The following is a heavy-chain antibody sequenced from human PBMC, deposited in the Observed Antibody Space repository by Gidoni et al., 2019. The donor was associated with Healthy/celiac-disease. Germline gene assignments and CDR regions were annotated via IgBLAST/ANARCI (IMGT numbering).Heavy chain of an antibody. Sequence: QVQLVESGGGVVQPGRSLRLSCAASGFTFRSYGMHWVRPAPGKGLEWVAVISYEGSNKYYADSVKGRFTISRDNSKNTLYLQMNSLRAEDTAVYYCAKDCDSSGWSSFDYWGQGTLVTVSS. J-gene: IGHJ4*02. CDR3: AKDCDSSGWSSFDY. D-gene: IGHD6-19*01. V-gene: IGHV3-30*18. CDR2: ISYEGSNK. CDR1: GFTFRSYG.